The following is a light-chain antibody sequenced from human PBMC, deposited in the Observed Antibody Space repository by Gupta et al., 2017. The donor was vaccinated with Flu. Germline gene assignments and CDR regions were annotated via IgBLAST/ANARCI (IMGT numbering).Light chain of an antibody. Sequence: RVTITSDGTNSKMGRNNENWYQQTPGTAPKLLMYSNGNRNTGVPERFSGSKYETSATLTISGLQAEDEGDYYCEASDDSRNGRVFGRGTKLTVL. CDR1: NSKMGRNN. J-gene: IGLJ1*01. CDR3: EASDDSRNGRV. CDR2: SNG. V-gene: IGLV1-44*01.